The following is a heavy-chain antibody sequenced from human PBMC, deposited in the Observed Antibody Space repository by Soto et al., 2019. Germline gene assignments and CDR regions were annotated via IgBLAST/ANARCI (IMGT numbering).Heavy chain of an antibody. J-gene: IGHJ2*01. V-gene: IGHV3-23*01. CDR2: INSGDDST. CDR3: AKDRWFFDL. Sequence: GGSLSLSCAASGFTFSSYAMSWVRQTPGKGLEWVSIINSGDDSTYYADSVKGRFTISRDNSENTLYLQMNNLRAEDTAVYYCAKDRWFFDLWGRGTLVNVSS. CDR1: GFTFSSYA.